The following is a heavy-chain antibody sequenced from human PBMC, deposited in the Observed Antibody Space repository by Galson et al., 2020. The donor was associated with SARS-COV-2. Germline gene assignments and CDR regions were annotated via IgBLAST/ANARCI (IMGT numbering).Heavy chain of an antibody. D-gene: IGHD5-18*01. J-gene: IGHJ1*01. CDR3: AIPAYGYCWRN. Sequence: GGSTYYTDSVKGRFTISRDNSKNTLYLQMNSLRPEDMAMYYCAIPAYGYCWRNWG. CDR2: GGST. V-gene: IGHV3-66*02.